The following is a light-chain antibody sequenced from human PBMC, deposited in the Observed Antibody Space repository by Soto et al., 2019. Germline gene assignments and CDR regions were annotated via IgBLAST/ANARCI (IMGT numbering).Light chain of an antibody. CDR2: GAF. CDR1: QSVSSNY. Sequence: VMTHSPATLSVSLGDRATLSFRSSQSVSSNYLAWYQQKPGQAPRLLIYGAFKRATGIPDRFSGSGSGTDFTLTISRLEPEDFAVYYCQQYGSSLITFGQGTKVDIK. CDR3: QQYGSSLIT. V-gene: IGKV3-20*01. J-gene: IGKJ1*01.